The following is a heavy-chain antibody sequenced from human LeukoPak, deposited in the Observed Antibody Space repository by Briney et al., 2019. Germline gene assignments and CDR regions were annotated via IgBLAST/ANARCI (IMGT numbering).Heavy chain of an antibody. D-gene: IGHD3-10*01. Sequence: PGGSLRLSCAASGFTFSNYYMSWVRQAPGKGLEWVANIHQDGGEKYYLDSVEGRFTISRDNAKNSLYLQMNSLSADDTAVYYCARSHETVVRGAPGWGNYYYYYMDVWGKGTTVTISS. CDR2: IHQDGGEK. V-gene: IGHV3-7*01. CDR3: ARSHETVVRGAPGWGNYYYYYMDV. J-gene: IGHJ6*03. CDR1: GFTFSNYY.